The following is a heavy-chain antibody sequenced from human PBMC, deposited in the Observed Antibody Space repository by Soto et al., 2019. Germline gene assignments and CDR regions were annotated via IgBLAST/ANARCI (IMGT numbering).Heavy chain of an antibody. CDR1: GFTVSSNY. CDR3: ARSGYYYDSSGRLFYYGMDG. Sequence: GGSLRLSCAASGFTVSSNYMSWVRQAPGKGLEWVSVIYSGGSTYYADSVKGRFTISRDNSKNTLYLQMNSLRAEDTAAYYCARSGYYYDSSGRLFYYGMDGWGQGTTVTVSS. D-gene: IGHD3-22*01. V-gene: IGHV3-53*01. J-gene: IGHJ6*02. CDR2: IYSGGST.